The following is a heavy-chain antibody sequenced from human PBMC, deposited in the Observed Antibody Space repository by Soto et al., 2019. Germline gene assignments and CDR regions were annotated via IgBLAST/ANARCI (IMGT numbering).Heavy chain of an antibody. Sequence: SETLSLTCTVSGGSTSSDNYWSFILQPPGKGLEWIGHIYYSGNTDYNPSLKSRLAISIDTSKNQFSLKLSSVTAADTAVYFCAREGGESSDGLYYFDSWGQGSLVTVSS. CDR3: AREGGESSDGLYYFDS. V-gene: IGHV4-30-4*01. J-gene: IGHJ4*02. D-gene: IGHD3-16*01. CDR2: IYYSGNT. CDR1: GGSTSSDNY.